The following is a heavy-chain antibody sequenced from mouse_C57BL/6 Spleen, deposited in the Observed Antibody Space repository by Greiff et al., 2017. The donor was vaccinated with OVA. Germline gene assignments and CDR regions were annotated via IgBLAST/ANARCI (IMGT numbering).Heavy chain of an antibody. J-gene: IGHJ3*01. CDR3: IYDYDGGFAY. D-gene: IGHD2-4*01. Sequence: EVQGVESGEGLVKPGGSLKLSCAASGFTFSSYAMSWVRQTPEKRLEWVAYISSGGDYIYYADTVKGRFTISRDNARNTLYLQMSSLKSEDTAMYYCIYDYDGGFAYWGQGTLVTVSA. CDR1: GFTFSSYA. CDR2: ISSGGDYI. V-gene: IGHV5-9-1*02.